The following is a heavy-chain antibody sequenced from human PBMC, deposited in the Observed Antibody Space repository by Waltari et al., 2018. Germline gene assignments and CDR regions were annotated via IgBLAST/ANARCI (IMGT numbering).Heavy chain of an antibody. Sequence: QVQLQESGPGLVKPSETLSLTCTVSGGSISSHYWSWIRQPPGKGLEWIGYIYCSRSTTYNPTLKSRVTIAVDTCKNQFSLKLSSVTAADTAVYYCARARDYGDYGSDAFDIWGQGTMVTVSS. CDR1: GGSISSHY. V-gene: IGHV4-59*11. D-gene: IGHD4-17*01. J-gene: IGHJ3*02. CDR3: ARARDYGDYGSDAFDI. CDR2: IYCSRST.